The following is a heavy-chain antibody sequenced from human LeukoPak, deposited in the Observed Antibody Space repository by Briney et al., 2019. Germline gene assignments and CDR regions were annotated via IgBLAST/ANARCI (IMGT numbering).Heavy chain of an antibody. V-gene: IGHV3-30*02. CDR2: IRYDGSNK. CDR3: ASMLVAGDFDY. CDR1: GFPFSNYG. Sequence: PGGSLRLSCAASGFPFSNYGLHVLRQAPGKGLEWVAFIRYDGSNKYYATFEKRRFTISRDNCKNTLYLQMNSLRPEDTAVYYCASMLVAGDFDYWGQGTLVTVSS. J-gene: IGHJ4*02. D-gene: IGHD6-19*01.